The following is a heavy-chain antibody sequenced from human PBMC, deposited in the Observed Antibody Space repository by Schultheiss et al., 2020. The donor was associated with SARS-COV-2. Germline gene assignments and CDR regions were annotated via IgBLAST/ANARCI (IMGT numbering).Heavy chain of an antibody. V-gene: IGHV1-2*06. D-gene: IGHD7-27*01. CDR3: ARVNWGPEGAFDI. Sequence: VKVSCKASGGTFSDYSINWVRQAPGQGLEWMGRINPNSGGTNYAQKFQGRVTMTRDTSITTAYMELSSLRSDDTAVYYCARVNWGPEGAFDIWGQGTMVTVSS. J-gene: IGHJ3*02. CDR2: INPNSGGT. CDR1: GGTFSDYS.